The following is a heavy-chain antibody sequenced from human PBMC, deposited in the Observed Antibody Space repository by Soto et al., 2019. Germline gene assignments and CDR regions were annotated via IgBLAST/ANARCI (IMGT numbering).Heavy chain of an antibody. CDR3: AKDPQFGEINRVWFAP. V-gene: IGHV3-9*01. J-gene: IGHJ5*02. D-gene: IGHD3-10*01. CDR2: ISWNSGSI. Sequence: SGGSRRLSCAASGFTFDDYAMHWGRQAPGKGLEWVSGISWNSGSIGYADSVKGRFTISRDNAKNSLYLQMNSLRAEDTALYYCAKDPQFGEINRVWFAPCGQGTLVTVSS. CDR1: GFTFDDYA.